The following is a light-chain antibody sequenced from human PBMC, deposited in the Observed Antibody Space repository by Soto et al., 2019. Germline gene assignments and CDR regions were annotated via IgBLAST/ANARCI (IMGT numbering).Light chain of an antibody. V-gene: IGLV1-40*01. CDR1: SSNIGAGYD. CDR3: QSYDSSLSGDVV. CDR2: GNS. Sequence: QAVVTQPPSVSGAPGQRVTISCTGSSSNIGAGYDVHWYQQLPGTAPKLLIYGNSNRPSGVPDRFSGSKSGTSASLAITGLQAEVEADYYCQSYDSSLSGDVVFGGGTKLTVL. J-gene: IGLJ2*01.